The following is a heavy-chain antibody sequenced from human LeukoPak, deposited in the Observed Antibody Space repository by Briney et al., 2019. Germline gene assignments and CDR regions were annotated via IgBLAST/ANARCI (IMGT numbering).Heavy chain of an antibody. J-gene: IGHJ6*03. V-gene: IGHV4-39*01. CDR1: DDSITTSNSL. Sequence: PSETLSLTCSVSDDSITTSNSLWGWIRQPPGKGLEWIGSIHYSGDTYYNPSLKSRVTISVHTSKNQFSLKLSSVTAADTAVYFCARGSRGRYSYYYYYYYMDVWGKGTTVTVSS. CDR3: ARGSRGRYSYYYYYYYMDV. D-gene: IGHD1-26*01. CDR2: IHYSGDT.